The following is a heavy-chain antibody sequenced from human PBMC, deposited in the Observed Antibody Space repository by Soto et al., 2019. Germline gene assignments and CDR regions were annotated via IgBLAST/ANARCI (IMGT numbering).Heavy chain of an antibody. Sequence: EVQLVESGGGLVQPGGSLRLSCVASGFTFSSRWRNWVRHVPGKGLEWVANIKQDGSEIHYVDSVKGRFTISRDNAKNSLYLQMNSLRVEDTAVYHCVRSSGWTGDFWGQGILVTVSS. D-gene: IGHD3-10*01. V-gene: IGHV3-7*04. J-gene: IGHJ4*02. CDR1: GFTFSSRW. CDR2: IKQDGSEI. CDR3: VRSSGWTGDF.